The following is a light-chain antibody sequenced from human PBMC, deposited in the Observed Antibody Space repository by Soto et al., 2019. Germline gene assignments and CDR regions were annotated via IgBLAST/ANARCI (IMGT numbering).Light chain of an antibody. Sequence: QSVLTQPRSVSGSPGQSFTLSCTGTSSDIGNYNYVSWYQQYPGKAPKLVIFDVSKRPSGVTDRFSGSKSGNTASLTISGVQPHDEADYYCCSYAGRYTWVFGGGTKLTVL. CDR2: DVS. J-gene: IGLJ3*02. CDR1: SSDIGNYNY. V-gene: IGLV2-11*01. CDR3: CSYAGRYTWV.